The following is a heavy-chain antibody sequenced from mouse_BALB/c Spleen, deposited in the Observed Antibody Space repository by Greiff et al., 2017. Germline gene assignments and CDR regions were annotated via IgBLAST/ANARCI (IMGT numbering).Heavy chain of an antibody. CDR2: INPSSGYT. CDR1: GYTFTSYT. J-gene: IGHJ2*01. D-gene: IGHD4-1*01. V-gene: IGHV1S26*01. Sequence: QVQLQQPGAELVKPGASVKLSCKASGYTFTSYTMHWVNQRPGQGLEWIGYINPSSGYTNYNQKFKDKATLTADKSSSTAYMQLSSLTSEDSAVYYCARSDWVYFDYWGQGTTLTISS. CDR3: ARSDWVYFDY.